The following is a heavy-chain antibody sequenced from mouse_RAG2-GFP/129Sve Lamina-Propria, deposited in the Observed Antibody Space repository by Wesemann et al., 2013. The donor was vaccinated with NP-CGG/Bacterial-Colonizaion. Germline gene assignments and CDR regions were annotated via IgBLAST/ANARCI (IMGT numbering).Heavy chain of an antibody. Sequence: VQLQQSGPELVKPGASVKIPCKASGYTFTDYNMDWVKQSHGKSLEWIGEILPGSGSTNYNEKFKGKATFTADTSSNTAYMQLSSLTTEDSAIYYCARVEYYGSSPWFAYWGQGTLVTVSA. CDR3: ARVEYYGSSPWFAY. CDR1: GYTFTDYN. D-gene: IGHD1-1*01. V-gene: IGHV1-9*01. J-gene: IGHJ3*01. CDR2: ILPGSGST.